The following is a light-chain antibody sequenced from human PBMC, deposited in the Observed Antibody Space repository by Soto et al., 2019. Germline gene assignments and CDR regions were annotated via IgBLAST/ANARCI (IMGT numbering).Light chain of an antibody. V-gene: IGKV1-5*03. J-gene: IGKJ4*01. CDR3: HQYYSSPLS. CDR2: TAS. Sequence: DIQMTHSPSTLSASVGDSASITCRTSQSINSWLAWYQHKPGKAPKLLIYTASNLQSGVPSSFSGSGSGTEFTLTISSLQTDDFANYYCHQYYSSPLSFGGGTKVEIK. CDR1: QSINSW.